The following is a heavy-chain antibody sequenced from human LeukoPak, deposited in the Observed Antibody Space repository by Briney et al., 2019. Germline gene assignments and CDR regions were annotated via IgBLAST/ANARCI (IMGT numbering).Heavy chain of an antibody. CDR2: ISYDGSNK. Sequence: GGSLRLSCAASGFTFSSYEMHWVRQAPGKGLEWVAVISYDGSNKYYEDSVKGRFTISRDNSKNTLYLQMNSLRAEDTAVYYCAKRDDYGDYYFAYCGQGTLVPVSS. D-gene: IGHD4-17*01. CDR1: GFTFSSYE. J-gene: IGHJ4*02. V-gene: IGHV3-30*18. CDR3: AKRDDYGDYYFAY.